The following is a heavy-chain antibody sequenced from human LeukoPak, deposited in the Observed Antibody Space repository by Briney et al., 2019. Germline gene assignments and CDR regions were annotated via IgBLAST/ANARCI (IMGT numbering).Heavy chain of an antibody. Sequence: SETLSLTCTVSGGSISSSSYYWSWIRQPPGKGLEWVGYIYYSGSTNYNPSLKSRVTISVDTSKNQFSLKLSSVTAADTAVYYCARASGMVAAAEDAFDIWGQGTMVTVSS. CDR2: IYYSGST. CDR3: ARASGMVAAAEDAFDI. V-gene: IGHV4-61*01. CDR1: GGSISSSSYY. J-gene: IGHJ3*02. D-gene: IGHD6-13*01.